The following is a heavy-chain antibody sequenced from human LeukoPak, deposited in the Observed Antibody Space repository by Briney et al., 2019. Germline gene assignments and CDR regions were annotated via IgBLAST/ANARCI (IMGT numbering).Heavy chain of an antibody. V-gene: IGHV3-64*01. CDR3: ARVRGNWNFHAFDI. CDR2: ISSNGGST. D-gene: IGHD1-7*01. Sequence: PGGSLRLSCAASGFTFSSYAMHWVRQAPGKGLEYVSAISSNGGSTYYANSVKGRFTISRDNSKNTLYLQMGSLRAEDMAVYYCARVRGNWNFHAFDIWGQGTMVTVSS. J-gene: IGHJ3*02. CDR1: GFTFSSYA.